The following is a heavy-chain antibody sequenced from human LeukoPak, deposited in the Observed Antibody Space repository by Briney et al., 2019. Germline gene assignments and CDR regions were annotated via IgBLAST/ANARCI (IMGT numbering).Heavy chain of an antibody. J-gene: IGHJ4*02. D-gene: IGHD2-2*01. Sequence: HGAPVKVSCKASGYTFTGYYMHWVRQAPGQGLEWMGWINPNSGGTNYAQKFQGRVTMTRDTSISTAYMELSRLRSDDTAVYYCARTAKFVVVPAVHPFDYWGQGTLVTVSS. CDR1: GYTFTGYY. V-gene: IGHV1-2*02. CDR3: ARTAKFVVVPAVHPFDY. CDR2: INPNSGGT.